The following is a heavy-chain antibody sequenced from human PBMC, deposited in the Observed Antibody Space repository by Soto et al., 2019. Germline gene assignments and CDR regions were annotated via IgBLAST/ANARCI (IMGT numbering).Heavy chain of an antibody. CDR1: GGSISSGGYS. J-gene: IGHJ4*02. CDR3: ARDKITGLFDY. V-gene: IGHV4-30-2*01. Sequence: SETLSLTCAVSGGSISSGGYSWSWIRQPPGKGLEWIGYIYHSGSTYYNPSLKSRVTISVDRSKNQFSLKLTSVTAADTAVYYCARDKITGLFDYWAQGTLVTVSS. CDR2: IYHSGST. D-gene: IGHD2-8*02.